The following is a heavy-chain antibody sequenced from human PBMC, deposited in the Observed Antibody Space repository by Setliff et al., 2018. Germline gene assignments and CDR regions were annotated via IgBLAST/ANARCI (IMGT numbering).Heavy chain of an antibody. V-gene: IGHV4-34*01. CDR1: GGSFSTYY. CDR3: ATLREYYYDSSGLFGAFDI. J-gene: IGHJ3*02. Sequence: SETLSLTCAVYGGSFSTYYWIWIRQPPGKGLEWIGEINHSGSTYYNPSLKSRVTISVDTSKNQFSLKLSSVTAADTAVYYCATLREYYYDSSGLFGAFDIWGQGTMVTVSS. D-gene: IGHD3-22*01. CDR2: INHSGST.